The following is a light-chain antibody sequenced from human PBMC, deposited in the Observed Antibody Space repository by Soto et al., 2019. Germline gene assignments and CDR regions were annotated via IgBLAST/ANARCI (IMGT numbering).Light chain of an antibody. CDR1: SSDVGGYNY. J-gene: IGLJ1*01. V-gene: IGLV2-14*01. CDR2: GVS. CDR3: SSYSSSSTLYV. Sequence: QSALTQPASVSESPGQSITVSCTGTSSDVGGYNYVSWYQQHPGKAPKLMIYGVSDRPSGVSNRFSGSKSGNTASLTISGLQAEDEADYYCSSYSSSSTLYVFGTGTKVTVL.